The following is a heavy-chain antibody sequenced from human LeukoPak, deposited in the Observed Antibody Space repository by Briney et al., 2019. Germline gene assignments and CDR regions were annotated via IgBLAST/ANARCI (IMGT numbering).Heavy chain of an antibody. Sequence: GGSLTLSCPASGFTFSSYGMHWVRQAPGKGLEWVAVISYDGSNKYYADSVKGRFTISRDNSKNTLYLQMNSLRAEDTAVYYCAKGQIKQDSYFDYWGQGTLVTVSS. V-gene: IGHV3-30*18. D-gene: IGHD2-15*01. CDR3: AKGQIKQDSYFDY. J-gene: IGHJ4*02. CDR1: GFTFSSYG. CDR2: ISYDGSNK.